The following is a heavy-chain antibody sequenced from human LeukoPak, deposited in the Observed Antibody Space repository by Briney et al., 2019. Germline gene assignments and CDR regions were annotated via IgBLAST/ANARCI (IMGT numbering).Heavy chain of an antibody. CDR3: ARRRPANWFDP. J-gene: IGHJ5*02. CDR1: GGSIRSYY. CDR2: IYYSGST. V-gene: IGHV4-59*08. Sequence: SETLSLTCTVSGGSIRSYYWSWIRQPPGKGLEWIGYIYYSGSTNYNPSLKSRVTISVDTSKNQFSLKLSSVTAADTAVYYCARRRPANWFDPWGQGTLVTVSS.